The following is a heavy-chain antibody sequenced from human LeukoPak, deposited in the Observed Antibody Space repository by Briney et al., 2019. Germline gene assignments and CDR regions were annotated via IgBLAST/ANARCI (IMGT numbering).Heavy chain of an antibody. CDR1: GGSISSGDYY. J-gene: IGHJ4*02. Sequence: PSETLSLTCTVSGGSISSGDYYWSWIRQPPGKGLEWIGYIYYSGSTYYNPSLKSRVTISVDTSKNQFSLKLSSVTAADTAVYYCARVAGYGGNYYFDYWGQGTLVTASS. CDR3: ARVAGYGGNYYFDY. D-gene: IGHD4-23*01. CDR2: IYYSGST. V-gene: IGHV4-30-4*01.